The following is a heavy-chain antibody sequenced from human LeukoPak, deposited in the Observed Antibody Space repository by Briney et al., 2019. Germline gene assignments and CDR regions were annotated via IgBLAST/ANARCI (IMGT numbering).Heavy chain of an antibody. CDR3: ARDRSDYYDSSGLGY. CDR2: IYYSGST. D-gene: IGHD3-22*01. J-gene: IGHJ4*02. Sequence: PSETLSLTCTVSGGSISSGGYYWSWIRQHPGKGLEWIGYIYYSGSTYYNPSLKSRVTISVDTSKNQFSLKLSSVTAADTAVYYCARDRSDYYDSSGLGYWGQGTLVTVSS. CDR1: GGSISSGGYY. V-gene: IGHV4-31*03.